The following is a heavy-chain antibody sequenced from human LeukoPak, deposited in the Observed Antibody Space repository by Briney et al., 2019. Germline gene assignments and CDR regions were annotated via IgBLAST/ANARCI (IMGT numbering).Heavy chain of an antibody. J-gene: IGHJ4*02. D-gene: IGHD3-16*01. V-gene: IGHV3-48*03. Sequence: GGSLRLSCAASGFTFSSYETNWVRQAPGKGLEWVSYINSSGSTIYYADSVKGRFTISRDNAKSSLYLQMNSLRAEDTALYHCARKGVGGELGGFDYWGQGTLVTVSS. CDR2: INSSGSTI. CDR1: GFTFSSYE. CDR3: ARKGVGGELGGFDY.